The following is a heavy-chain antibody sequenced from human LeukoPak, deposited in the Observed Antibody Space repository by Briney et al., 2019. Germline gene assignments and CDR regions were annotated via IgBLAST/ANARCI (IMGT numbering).Heavy chain of an antibody. V-gene: IGHV1-2*02. CDR1: GYTFTGYY. Sequence: GASVKVSCKASGYTFTGYYMHWVRQAPGQGLEWMGWINPNSGGTNYAQKFQGRVTMTRDTSISTAYMELSRLRSDDTAVYYCARDRFFFQLLLPILDYWGQGTLVTVSS. CDR3: ARDRFFFQLLLPILDY. J-gene: IGHJ4*02. D-gene: IGHD2-2*01. CDR2: INPNSGGT.